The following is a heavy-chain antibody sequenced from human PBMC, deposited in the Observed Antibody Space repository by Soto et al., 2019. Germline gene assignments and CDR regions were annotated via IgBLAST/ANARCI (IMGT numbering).Heavy chain of an antibody. CDR1: GFTVSSNY. CDR2: IYSGGST. D-gene: IGHD3-3*01. CDR3: ARGSSPYDFWSGYYFEFYYYYYYMVV. J-gene: IGHJ6*03. V-gene: IGHV3-66*01. Sequence: GGSLRLSCAASGFTVSSNYMSWVRQAPGKGLEWVSVIYSGGSTYYADSVKGRFTISRDNSKNTLYLQMNSLRAEDTAVYYCARGSSPYDFWSGYYFEFYYYYYYMVVWGKGITVTVSS.